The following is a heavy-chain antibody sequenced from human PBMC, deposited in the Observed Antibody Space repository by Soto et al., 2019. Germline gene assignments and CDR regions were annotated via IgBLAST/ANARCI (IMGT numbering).Heavy chain of an antibody. CDR2: ISWNSGSI. CDR3: AKGAYYYYGMDV. CDR1: GFTFDDYA. J-gene: IGHJ6*02. Sequence: GGSLRLSCAASGFTFDDYAMHWVRQAPGKGLEWVSGISWNSGSIGYADSVKGRFTISRDNAKNSLYLQMNSLRAEDTALYYCAKGAYYYYGMDVWGQGTTVTVSS. V-gene: IGHV3-9*01.